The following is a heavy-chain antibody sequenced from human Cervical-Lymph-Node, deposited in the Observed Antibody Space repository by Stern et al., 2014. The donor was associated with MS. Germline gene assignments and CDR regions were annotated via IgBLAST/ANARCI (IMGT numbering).Heavy chain of an antibody. CDR1: GFTFNSYN. CDR2: ISSSSSTI. D-gene: IGHD4-17*01. J-gene: IGHJ4*02. V-gene: IGHV3-48*01. Sequence: EVQLVESGGDLVHPGGSLTLSCAVSGFTFNSYNMNWVRQSPGKGLEWASYISSSSSTIYYADYVRGRFTISRDNAKNSLYLRMNSLRAEDTAVYYCVREGLNGDFDYWGQGTLVTVSS. CDR3: VREGLNGDFDY.